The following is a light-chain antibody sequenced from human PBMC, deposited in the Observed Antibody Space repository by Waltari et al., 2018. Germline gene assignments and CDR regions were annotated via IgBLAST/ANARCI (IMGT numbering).Light chain of an antibody. J-gene: IGLJ3*02. CDR3: CSYARSKVGL. V-gene: IGLV2-23*02. Sequence: QSALTHPASISGPPGQSIPIPVAGTIRDVGSFHLVSCYHPTPGKAPKHMMFEVSQRPSGISDRFSGSKSGNTASLTISGLQAEDEANYYCCSYARSKVGLCGGGTKLTVL. CDR1: IRDVGSFHL. CDR2: EVS.